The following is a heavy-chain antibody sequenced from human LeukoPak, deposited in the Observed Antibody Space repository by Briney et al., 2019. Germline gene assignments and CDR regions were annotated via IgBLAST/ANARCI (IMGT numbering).Heavy chain of an antibody. V-gene: IGHV4-30-4*01. CDR2: IYYSGST. CDR1: GGSISSGDYY. J-gene: IGHJ4*02. CDR3: ARVYGGYDRSFDY. Sequence: SETLSLTCTVSGGSISSGDYYWSWIRQPPGKGLEWIGYIYYSGSTYYNPSLKSRVIISVDTSKNQFSLKLSSVTAADTAVYYCARVYGGYDRSFDYWGQGTLVTVSS. D-gene: IGHD5-12*01.